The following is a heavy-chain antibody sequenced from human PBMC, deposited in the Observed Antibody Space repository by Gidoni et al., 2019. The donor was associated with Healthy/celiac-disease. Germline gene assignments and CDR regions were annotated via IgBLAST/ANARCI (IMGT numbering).Heavy chain of an antibody. CDR3: ARDHGGHYYYYYGMDV. J-gene: IGHJ6*02. CDR2: IWYDGSNK. CDR1: GFTFSSYG. V-gene: IGHV3-33*01. Sequence: QVQLVESGGGVVQPGRSLRLSCAASGFTFSSYGMHWVRQAPGKGLEWVAVIWYDGSNKYYADSVKGRFTISRDNSKNTLYLQMNSLRAEDTAVYYGARDHGGHYYYYYGMDVWGQGTTVTVSS.